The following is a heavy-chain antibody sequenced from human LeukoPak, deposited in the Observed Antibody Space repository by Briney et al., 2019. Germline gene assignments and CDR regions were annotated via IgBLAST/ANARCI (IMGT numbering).Heavy chain of an antibody. CDR3: ARESVYYYDSSGTDY. CDR2: INPSGGST. Sequence: ASVKVSCKASGYTFTSYYMHWVRQAPGQGLEWMGIINPSGGSTSYAQKFQGRVTITADKSTSTAYMELSSLRSEDTAVYYCARESVYYYDSSGTDYWGQGTLVTVSS. J-gene: IGHJ4*02. V-gene: IGHV1-46*01. D-gene: IGHD3-22*01. CDR1: GYTFTSYY.